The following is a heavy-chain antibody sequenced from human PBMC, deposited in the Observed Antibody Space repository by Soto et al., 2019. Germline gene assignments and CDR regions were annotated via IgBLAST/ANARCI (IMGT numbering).Heavy chain of an antibody. Sequence: GGSLRLSCAASGFTFSSYDMHWVRQATGKGLEWVSAIGTAGDTYYPGSVKGRFTISRENAKNSLYLQMNSLRAEDTAVYYCAREGAAGRQGSFDYWGQGTLVTVSS. CDR3: AREGAAGRQGSFDY. V-gene: IGHV3-13*01. CDR1: GFTFSSYD. D-gene: IGHD6-13*01. J-gene: IGHJ4*02. CDR2: IGTAGDT.